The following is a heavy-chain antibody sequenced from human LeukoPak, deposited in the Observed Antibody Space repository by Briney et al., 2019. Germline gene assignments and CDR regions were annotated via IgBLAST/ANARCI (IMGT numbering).Heavy chain of an antibody. CDR1: GFTFSSYS. J-gene: IGHJ4*02. Sequence: SGGSLRLSCAASGFTFSSYSMNWVRQAPVKGLEWVSSISSSSSYIYYADSVKGRFTISRDNAKNSLYLQMNSLRAEDTAVYYCARDSTAAAGRFDYWGQGTLVTVSS. D-gene: IGHD6-13*01. CDR2: ISSSSSYI. CDR3: ARDSTAAAGRFDY. V-gene: IGHV3-21*01.